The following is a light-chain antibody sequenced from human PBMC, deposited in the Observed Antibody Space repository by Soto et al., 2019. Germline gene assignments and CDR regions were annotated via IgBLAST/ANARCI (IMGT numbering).Light chain of an antibody. CDR2: AAS. V-gene: IGKV1-39*01. CDR1: QHIARY. CDR3: QQSFSAPWT. Sequence: DFQMTQSPSSLSASVGDRVTITCRASQHIARYLNWYQQKPGKAPKFLIYAASTMQSGVPSRFSGSGSGTEFTLTIDSLQPEDFATYFCQQSFSAPWTFGQGAKVEVK. J-gene: IGKJ1*01.